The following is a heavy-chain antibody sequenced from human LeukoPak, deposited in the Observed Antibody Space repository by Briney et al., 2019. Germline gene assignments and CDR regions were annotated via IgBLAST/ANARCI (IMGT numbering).Heavy chain of an antibody. Sequence: GGSLRFSRVASGFTFSGYGMSWVRQAPGKGLEWVSTISGSTYYADSVKGRFTISRDNSKNTLYLQMNSLRAEDTAVYYCAKDGVRYCTNGVCYSRGYYFDYWGQGTLVTVSS. V-gene: IGHV3-23*01. J-gene: IGHJ4*02. CDR1: GFTFSGYG. D-gene: IGHD2-8*01. CDR2: ISGST. CDR3: AKDGVRYCTNGVCYSRGYYFDY.